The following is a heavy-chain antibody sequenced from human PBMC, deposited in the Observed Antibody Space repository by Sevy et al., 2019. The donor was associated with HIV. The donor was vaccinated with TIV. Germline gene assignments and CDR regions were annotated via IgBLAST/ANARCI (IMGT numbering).Heavy chain of an antibody. J-gene: IGHJ4*02. CDR3: AKVGRYYDSSGYLDY. D-gene: IGHD3-22*01. CDR1: GFTFSSYG. Sequence: GGSLGLSCAASGFTFSSYGMHWVRQAPGKGLEWVAVISYDGSNKYYADSVKGRFTISRDNSKNTLYLQMNSLRAEDTAVYYCAKVGRYYDSSGYLDYWGQGTLVIVSS. V-gene: IGHV3-30*18. CDR2: ISYDGSNK.